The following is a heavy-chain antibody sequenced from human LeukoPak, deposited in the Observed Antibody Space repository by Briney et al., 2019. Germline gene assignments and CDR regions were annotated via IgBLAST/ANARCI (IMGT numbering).Heavy chain of an antibody. CDR2: ISSSSSTI. D-gene: IGHD7-27*01. CDR1: GFTFSSYS. V-gene: IGHV3-48*02. CDR3: ARNRGLDY. Sequence: AGGSLRLSCAASGFTFSSYSMKWVRQAPGKGLEWVSYISSSSSTIYYADSVKGRFTISRDNAKNSLYLQMNSLRDDDTAVYYCARNRGLDYWGQGTLVTVSS. J-gene: IGHJ4*02.